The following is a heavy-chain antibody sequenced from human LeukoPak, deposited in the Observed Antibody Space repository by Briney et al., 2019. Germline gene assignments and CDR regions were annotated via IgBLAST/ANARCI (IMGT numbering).Heavy chain of an antibody. V-gene: IGHV3-33*01. J-gene: IGHJ4*02. CDR2: IWYDGSNK. Sequence: GGSLRLSCAASGFTFSSYGMHWVRQAPGKGLEWVAVIWYDGSNKYYADSVKGRFTISRDNSKNTLYLQMNSLRAEDTAVYYCAREGQWLVLIGLGGDYFEYWGQGTLVTVSS. CDR1: GFTFSSYG. CDR3: AREGQWLVLIGLGGDYFEY. D-gene: IGHD6-19*01.